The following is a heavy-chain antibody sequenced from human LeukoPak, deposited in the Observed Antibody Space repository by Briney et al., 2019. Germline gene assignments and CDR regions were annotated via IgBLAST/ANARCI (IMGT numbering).Heavy chain of an antibody. CDR2: ISSSSSTI. V-gene: IGHV3-48*01. CDR1: GFTFSSYS. CDR3: ARRYYFDY. D-gene: IGHD1-14*01. J-gene: IGHJ4*02. Sequence: GGSLRLSCAASGFTFSSYSMNWVRQAPGKGLEWVSYISSSSSTIYYADSVKGRFTISRDNAKNSLYLQMNSLRAEDTAVYYCARRYYFDYWGQGTLVTVSS.